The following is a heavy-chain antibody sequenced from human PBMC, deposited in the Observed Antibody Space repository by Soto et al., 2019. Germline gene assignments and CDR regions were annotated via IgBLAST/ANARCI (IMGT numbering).Heavy chain of an antibody. D-gene: IGHD3-22*01. CDR3: ARDGDYYDSSGFQRDYHYYGMDV. CDR1: GGSCSDYA. J-gene: IGHJ6*02. Sequence: QVQLVQSGAEVKKPGSSVKVSCQASGGSCSDYAISWVRQAPGHGLEWMGGIIPMLGIADNAQKFQGRVIITADEYTSTVYMELSSLRSEDTAVYYCARDGDYYDSSGFQRDYHYYGMDVWGQGTTVTVAS. CDR2: IIPMLGIA. V-gene: IGHV1-69*01.